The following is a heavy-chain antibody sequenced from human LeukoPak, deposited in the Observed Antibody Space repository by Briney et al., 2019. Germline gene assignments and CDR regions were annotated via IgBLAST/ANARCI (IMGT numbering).Heavy chain of an antibody. V-gene: IGHV3-11*01. J-gene: IGHJ4*02. CDR3: ARENYDFWSGYSAYYFDY. D-gene: IGHD3-3*01. CDR2: INSSGSTI. CDR1: GFTFSDYY. Sequence: GGSLRLSCAASGFTFSDYYMSWIRQAPGKGLEWVSYINSSGSTIYYADSVKGRFTISRDNAKNSLYLQMNSLRAEDTAVYYCARENYDFWSGYSAYYFDYWGQGTLVTVSS.